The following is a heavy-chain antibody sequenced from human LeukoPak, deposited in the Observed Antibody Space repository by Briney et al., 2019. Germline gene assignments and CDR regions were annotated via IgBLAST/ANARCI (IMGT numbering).Heavy chain of an antibody. CDR2: ISSVGTYE. V-gene: IGHV3-30*01. CDR3: ARDSTYYYDSGSSGPHYFDN. J-gene: IGHJ4*02. CDR1: GFTFSNYA. Sequence: GGSLRLSCAASGFTFSNYAMHWVRQAPGKGLEWVSLISSVGTYEYYADSVKGRFTISRDNSKNTLYLQLNSLRAEDTAVYYCARDSTYYYDSGSSGPHYFDNWGQGTLVTVSS. D-gene: IGHD3-10*01.